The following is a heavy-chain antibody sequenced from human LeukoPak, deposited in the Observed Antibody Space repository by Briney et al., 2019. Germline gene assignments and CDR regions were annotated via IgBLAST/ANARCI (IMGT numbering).Heavy chain of an antibody. CDR1: GGSISSSSYY. J-gene: IGHJ4*02. CDR3: ARLGSRAYCSSTSCSDY. Sequence: SETLSLTCTVSGGSISSSSYYWGWIRQPPGKGLEWIGSIYYSGSTYYNPSLKSRVTISVDTPKNQFSLKLSAVTAADTAVYYCARLGSRAYCSSTSCSDYWGQGTLVTVSS. CDR2: IYYSGST. V-gene: IGHV4-39*01. D-gene: IGHD2-2*01.